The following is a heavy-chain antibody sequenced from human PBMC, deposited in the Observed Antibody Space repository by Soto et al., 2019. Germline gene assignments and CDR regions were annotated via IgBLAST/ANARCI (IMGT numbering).Heavy chain of an antibody. D-gene: IGHD3-3*01. CDR1: GFPLSSYW. CDR2: IKQDESEK. J-gene: IGHJ3*01. Sequence: EVQLVESGGGLVQPGGSLRLSCAASGFPLSSYWMTWVRQAPGKGLEWVANIKQDESEKNYVDSVKGRFTISRDNAKSSVYLQMNSLRVEDTATYYCARVHWRLASYVWGQGTMVTVSS. CDR3: ARVHWRLASYV. V-gene: IGHV3-7*04.